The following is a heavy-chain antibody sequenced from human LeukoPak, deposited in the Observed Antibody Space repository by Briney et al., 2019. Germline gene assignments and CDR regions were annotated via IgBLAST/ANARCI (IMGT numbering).Heavy chain of an antibody. J-gene: IGHJ4*02. V-gene: IGHV3-72*01. CDR2: TRKRGNSYTT. Sequence: GGSLRLSCAASGFTFSDYYMEWVRQAPGKGLEWVGRTRKRGNSYTTEYAASVKGRFTISRDDSKNSLFLQMNSRKAEDTAVYYCTREPVAGTGRGCWGQGTLVTVSS. D-gene: IGHD6-19*01. CDR3: TREPVAGTGRGC. CDR1: GFTFSDYY.